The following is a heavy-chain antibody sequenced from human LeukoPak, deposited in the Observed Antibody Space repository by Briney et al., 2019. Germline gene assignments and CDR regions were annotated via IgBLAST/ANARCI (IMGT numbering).Heavy chain of an antibody. CDR2: INHSGST. Sequence: SETLSLTCAVYGGSFSGHYWSWIRQPPGKGLEWIGEINHSGSTNYNPSLKSRVTISVDTSKNQFSLKLSSVTAADTAVYYCASSGYSGYDPGIFDYWGQGTLVTVSS. D-gene: IGHD5-12*01. CDR1: GGSFSGHY. V-gene: IGHV4-34*01. CDR3: ASSGYSGYDPGIFDY. J-gene: IGHJ4*02.